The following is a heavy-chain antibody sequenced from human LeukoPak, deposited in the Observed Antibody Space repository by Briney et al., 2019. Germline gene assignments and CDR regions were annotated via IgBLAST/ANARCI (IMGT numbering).Heavy chain of an antibody. CDR2: ISSSSSTI. Sequence: GGSLRLSCAASGFTFSSYSMNWVRQAPGKGLEWVSYISSSSSTIKYADSVKGRFTISRDNAKNSLYLQMNSLRAEDTAVYYCARALELEPADYYYYMDVWGKGTTVTVSS. J-gene: IGHJ6*03. D-gene: IGHD1-1*01. V-gene: IGHV3-48*01. CDR1: GFTFSSYS. CDR3: ARALELEPADYYYYMDV.